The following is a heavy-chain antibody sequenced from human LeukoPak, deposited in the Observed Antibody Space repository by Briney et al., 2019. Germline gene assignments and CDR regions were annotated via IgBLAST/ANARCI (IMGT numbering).Heavy chain of an antibody. J-gene: IGHJ3*02. CDR1: GYTFTSYD. Sequence: ASVKVSCKASGYTFTSYDINWVRQAPGQGLEWMGWMNPNSGNTGYAQKFQGRVTITRNTSISTAYMELSSLRSEDTAVYYCARRGIGGATYAFDIWGQGTMVTVSS. CDR2: MNPNSGNT. CDR3: ARRGIGGATYAFDI. D-gene: IGHD1-26*01. V-gene: IGHV1-8*01.